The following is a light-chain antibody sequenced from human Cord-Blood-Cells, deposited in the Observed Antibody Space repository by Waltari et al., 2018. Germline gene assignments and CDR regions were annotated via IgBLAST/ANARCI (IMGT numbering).Light chain of an antibody. V-gene: IGKV3-20*01. CDR2: GAS. Sequence: EIVLTQSPGTLSLSPGERATLSCRASQSVSSSYLAWYQQKPGQGPRLLIYGASSRATRIPDRFSGSGSGTDFTLTISRLEPEDFAVYYCQQYGSSPFTFGPGTKVDIK. CDR3: QQYGSSPFT. CDR1: QSVSSSY. J-gene: IGKJ3*01.